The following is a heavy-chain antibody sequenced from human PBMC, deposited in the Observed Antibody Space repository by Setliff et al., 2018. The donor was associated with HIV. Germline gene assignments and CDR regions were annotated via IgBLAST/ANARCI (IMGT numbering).Heavy chain of an antibody. CDR1: GYTFTRYD. CDR3: ARRQWGTSGYYEFFQQ. V-gene: IGHV1-8*01. J-gene: IGHJ1*01. Sequence: ASVKVSCKASGYTFTRYDINWVRQATGQGLEWMGWMNPNSGNTGYAQEFQGRVTMTRNTSISTAYMELSSLRSEDTAVYYCARRQWGTSGYYEFFQQWGQGTLVTVSS. CDR2: MNPNSGNT. D-gene: IGHD3-22*01.